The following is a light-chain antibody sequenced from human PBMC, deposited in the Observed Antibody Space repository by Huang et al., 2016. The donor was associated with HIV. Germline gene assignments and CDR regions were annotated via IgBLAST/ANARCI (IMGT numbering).Light chain of an antibody. CDR2: KGS. Sequence: DVIMTQSPLLLPVTLGQPAAISCRSSQTLVHTDGNTYLNWLLQRPGQSPRRLIYKGSNRDAGVPDRFTGSGSGIEFTLTISRVEAEDVGIYYCMQGTHWPPGTFGQGTNMEIK. CDR3: MQGTHWPPGT. J-gene: IGKJ1*01. CDR1: QTLVHTDGNTY. V-gene: IGKV2-30*02.